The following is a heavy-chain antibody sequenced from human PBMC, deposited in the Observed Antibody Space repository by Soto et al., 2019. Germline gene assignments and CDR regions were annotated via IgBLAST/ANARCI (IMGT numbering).Heavy chain of an antibody. V-gene: IGHV1-58*01. Sequence: GASVKVSCKASGFTFTSSAVQWVRQARGQRLEWIGWIVVGSGNTNYAQKFQERVTITRDMSTSTAYMELSSLRSEDTAVYYCAADGDFWSGYSYGMDVWGQGTTVTVSS. J-gene: IGHJ6*02. CDR3: AADGDFWSGYSYGMDV. CDR1: GFTFTSSA. CDR2: IVVGSGNT. D-gene: IGHD3-3*01.